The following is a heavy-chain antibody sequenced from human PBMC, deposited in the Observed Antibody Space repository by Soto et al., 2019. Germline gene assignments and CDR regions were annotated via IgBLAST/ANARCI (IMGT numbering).Heavy chain of an antibody. J-gene: IGHJ6*02. CDR3: ARGDFAGSGSYYPGDYYYYGMDV. D-gene: IGHD3-10*01. CDR1: GGSVSSGSYY. V-gene: IGHV4-61*01. CDR2: IYYSGST. Sequence: QVQLQESGPGLVKPSETLSLTCTVSGGSVSSGSYYWSWIRQPPGKGLEWIGYIYYSGSTNYNPSLKSRVTISVDTSKNQFSLKLSSVTAADTAVYYCARGDFAGSGSYYPGDYYYYGMDVWGQGTTVTVSS.